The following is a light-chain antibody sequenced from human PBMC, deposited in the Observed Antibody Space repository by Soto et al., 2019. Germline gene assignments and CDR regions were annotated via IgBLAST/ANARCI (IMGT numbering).Light chain of an antibody. J-gene: IGKJ1*01. CDR1: QTVGGNS. V-gene: IGKV3-20*01. CDR2: GAS. Sequence: EIVLTQSPGTLSLSPGERATLSCRASQTVGGNSLTWYQQKPGQAPRLLFYGASNRATGIPDRFSGSGSGTDFTLTTSRLEPEDFAVYYCQQYYSSPRTFGQGTKVESK. CDR3: QQYYSSPRT.